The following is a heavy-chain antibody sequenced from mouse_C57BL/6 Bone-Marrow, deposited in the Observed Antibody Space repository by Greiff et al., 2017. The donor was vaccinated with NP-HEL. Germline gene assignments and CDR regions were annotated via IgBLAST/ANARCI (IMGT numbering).Heavy chain of an antibody. Sequence: QVQLQQSGAELVRPGASVTLSCKASGYTFTDYEMHWMKQTPVHGLEWIGAIDPETGGTAYNQKFKGKAILTADKSSSTAYMELRSLTSEDSAVYYCTNYYGSSYADYWGQGTTLTVSS. D-gene: IGHD1-1*01. CDR1: GYTFTDYE. CDR2: IDPETGGT. V-gene: IGHV1-15*01. J-gene: IGHJ2*01. CDR3: TNYYGSSYADY.